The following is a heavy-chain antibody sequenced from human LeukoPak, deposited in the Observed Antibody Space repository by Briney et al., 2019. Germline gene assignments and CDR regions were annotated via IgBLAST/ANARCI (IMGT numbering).Heavy chain of an antibody. D-gene: IGHD2-15*01. CDR2: IKQDGSEK. J-gene: IGHJ5*02. CDR1: GFTFSSYW. CDR3: AREPGIVVVVAATDPWFDP. Sequence: GGSLRLSCAASGFTFSSYWMSWVRQAPGKGLEWVANIKQDGSEKYYVDSVKGRFTISRDNAKNSLYLQMNSLRAEDTAVYYCAREPGIVVVVAATDPWFDPWGQGTLVTVSS. V-gene: IGHV3-7*01.